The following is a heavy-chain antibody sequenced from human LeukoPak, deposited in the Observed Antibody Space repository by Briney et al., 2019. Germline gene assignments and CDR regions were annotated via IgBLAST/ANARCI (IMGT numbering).Heavy chain of an antibody. CDR3: ARDPDSSSWYHYYYGMDV. V-gene: IGHV1-18*01. D-gene: IGHD6-13*01. Sequence: ASVKVSCKASGYTFTSYDINWVRQATGQGLEWMGWISAYNGNTNYAQKLQGRVTMTTDTSTSTAYMELRSLRSDDTAVYYCARDPDSSSWYHYYYGMDVWGQGTTVTVSS. CDR1: GYTFTSYD. J-gene: IGHJ6*02. CDR2: ISAYNGNT.